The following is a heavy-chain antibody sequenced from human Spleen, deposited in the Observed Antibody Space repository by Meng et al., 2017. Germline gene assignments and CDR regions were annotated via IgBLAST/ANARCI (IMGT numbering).Heavy chain of an antibody. Sequence: QGQRQPWGAGLFKPSDTLSLPCVVSGGSFSDYYWSWIRQPPGKGLEWIGEINHSGSTNYNPSLESRATISVDTSQNNLSLKLSSVTAADSAVYYCARGPTTMAHDFDYWGQGTLVTVSS. CDR2: INHSGST. V-gene: IGHV4-34*01. J-gene: IGHJ4*02. CDR1: GGSFSDYY. CDR3: ARGPTTMAHDFDY. D-gene: IGHD4-11*01.